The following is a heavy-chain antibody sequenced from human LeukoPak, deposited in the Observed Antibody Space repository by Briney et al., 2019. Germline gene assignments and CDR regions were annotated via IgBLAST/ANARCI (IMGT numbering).Heavy chain of an antibody. CDR3: ARSGYCTSTSCLNGRGAFDI. J-gene: IGHJ3*02. Sequence: GGSLRLSCAASGFTFSTYSMNWVRQAPGKGLEWVSYISSSSSTIYYADSVKGRFTISRDNAKNALYLQMNSLRAEDTAVYLCARSGYCTSTSCLNGRGAFDIWGQGTMVTVSS. V-gene: IGHV3-48*04. D-gene: IGHD2-2*01. CDR1: GFTFSTYS. CDR2: ISSSSSTI.